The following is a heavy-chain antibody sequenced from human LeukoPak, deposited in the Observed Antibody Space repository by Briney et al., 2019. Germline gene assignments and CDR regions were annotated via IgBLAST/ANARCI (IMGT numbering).Heavy chain of an antibody. D-gene: IGHD3-10*01. CDR1: GVSISSYY. CDR2: IYTSGST. V-gene: IGHV4-4*07. J-gene: IGHJ5*02. Sequence: SETLSLTCTVSGVSISSYYWSWIRQPAGKGLEWIGRIYTSGSTNYNPSLKSRVTMSVDTSQNQFSFELSYVTAADTAVYYCAIEGYYYGSSGGFDLWGQGTLGTVSS. CDR3: AIEGYYYGSSGGFDL.